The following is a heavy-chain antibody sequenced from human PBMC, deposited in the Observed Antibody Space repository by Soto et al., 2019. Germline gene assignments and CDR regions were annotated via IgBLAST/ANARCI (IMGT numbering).Heavy chain of an antibody. CDR2: ISAYNGNT. D-gene: IGHD6-13*01. V-gene: IGHV1-18*01. J-gene: IGHJ6*02. CDR3: ARVRTGYSSSIYYYGMDV. CDR1: GYTFTSYG. Sequence: QVQLVQSGAEVKKPGASVKVSCKASGYTFTSYGISWVRQAPGQGLEWMGWISAYNGNTKYAQKLQGRVTMTTDTSTSTAYMELRSLRSDDTAVYYCARVRTGYSSSIYYYGMDVGGQGTTVTVSS.